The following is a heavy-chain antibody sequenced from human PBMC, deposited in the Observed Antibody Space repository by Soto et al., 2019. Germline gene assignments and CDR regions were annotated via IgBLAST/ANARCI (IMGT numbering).Heavy chain of an antibody. V-gene: IGHV1-46*01. J-gene: IGHJ4*02. CDR3: ARDLGSLVAVAGTCYFDY. CDR1: GYTFTNFF. Sequence: QVQLVQSGAEVKGPGASVKISCKASGYTFTNFFIHWVRQAPGQGLEWMGIINPGGGSTDYAQKFKGRVTLTRDASPNTVHMELSSLRSEDTAVYYCARDLGSLVAVAGTCYFDYWGQGTLVTVSS. D-gene: IGHD6-19*01. CDR2: INPGGGST.